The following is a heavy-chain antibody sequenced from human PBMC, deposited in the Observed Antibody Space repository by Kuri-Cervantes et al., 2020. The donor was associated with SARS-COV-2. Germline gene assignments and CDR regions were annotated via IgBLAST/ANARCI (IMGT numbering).Heavy chain of an antibody. CDR1: GFTFSTYT. J-gene: IGHJ4*02. V-gene: IGHV3-48*04. CDR3: ARSLRYYFDY. CDR2: ISSSSSTI. Sequence: GESLKISCAASGFTFSTYTMHWVRQAPGKGLEWVSYISSSSSTIYYADSVKGRFTISRDNAKNSLYLQMNSLRAEDTAVYYCARSLRYYFDYWGQGTLVTVSS.